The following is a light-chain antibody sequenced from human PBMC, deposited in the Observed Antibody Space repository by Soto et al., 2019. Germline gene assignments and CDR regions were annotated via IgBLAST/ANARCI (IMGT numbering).Light chain of an antibody. CDR3: SSYTSSSTYVV. J-gene: IGLJ2*01. Sequence: QSALTQPAFVSGSHGQSITISCTGTSSDVGGYNYVSWYQQHPGKAPKLMIYDVSNRPSGVSNRFSGSKSGNTASLTISGLQAEDEADYYCSSYTSSSTYVVFGGGTKLTDL. CDR2: DVS. CDR1: SSDVGGYNY. V-gene: IGLV2-14*01.